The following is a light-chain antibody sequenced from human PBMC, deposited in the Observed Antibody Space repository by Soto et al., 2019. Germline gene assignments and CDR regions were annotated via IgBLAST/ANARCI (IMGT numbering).Light chain of an antibody. CDR2: ANT. CDR1: SSNIGAGYD. CDR3: QSYDSSVV. J-gene: IGLJ2*01. Sequence: QSVLTQPPSVSGAPGQRVTISRTGSSSNIGAGYDVHWYQQLPGTAPKLLIYANTNRPSGVPDRFSGSKSGTSASLAITGLQAEDEADYYCQSYDSSVVFGGGTKLTVL. V-gene: IGLV1-40*01.